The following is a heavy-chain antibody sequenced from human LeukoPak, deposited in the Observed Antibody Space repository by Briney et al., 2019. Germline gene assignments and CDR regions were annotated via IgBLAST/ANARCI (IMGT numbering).Heavy chain of an antibody. J-gene: IGHJ4*02. Sequence: KVSCKGSGYSFTSYWIGWVRQMPGKGLEWMGIIYPGDSDTRYSPSFQGQVTISADKSISTAYLQWSSLKASDTAMYYCARHGATGTTSLYYFDYWGQGTLVTVSS. CDR3: ARHGATGTTSLYYFDY. CDR1: GYSFTSYW. D-gene: IGHD1-1*01. V-gene: IGHV5-51*01. CDR2: IYPGDSDT.